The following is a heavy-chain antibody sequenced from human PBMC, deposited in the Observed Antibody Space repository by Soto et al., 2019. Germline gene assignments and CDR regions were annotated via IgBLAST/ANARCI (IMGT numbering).Heavy chain of an antibody. CDR1: GYTFTSSY. CDR2: INPNGGST. Sequence: QVRLVQSGAEVKKPGASVKLSCKASGYTFTSSYVHWVRQAPGQGLEWVAIINPNGGSTNYAQEFQGRVTVTRDTSTSTVFMELSSLHSDDTAVYYCARDLLAANYWGQGTLVTVSS. J-gene: IGHJ4*02. CDR3: ARDLLAANY. V-gene: IGHV1-46*01. D-gene: IGHD2-15*01.